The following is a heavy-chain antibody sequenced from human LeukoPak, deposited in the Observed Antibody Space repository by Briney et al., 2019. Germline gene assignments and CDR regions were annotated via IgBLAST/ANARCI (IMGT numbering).Heavy chain of an antibody. V-gene: IGHV3-7*03. CDR2: IKQDGSEK. CDR3: AKRDSSVGAFDI. D-gene: IGHD6-19*01. J-gene: IGHJ3*02. CDR1: GFTFSSYW. Sequence: GSLRLSCAASGFTFSSYWMSWVRQAPGKGLEWVANIKQDGSEKYYVDSVKGRFTISRDNSKNTLYLQMNSLRAEDTAVYYCAKRDSSVGAFDIWGQGTMVTVSS.